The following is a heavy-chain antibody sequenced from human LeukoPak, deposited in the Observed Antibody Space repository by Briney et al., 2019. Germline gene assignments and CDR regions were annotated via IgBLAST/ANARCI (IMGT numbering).Heavy chain of an antibody. V-gene: IGHV1-69*01. Sequence: SSVKVSCKASGGTFSSYAIRWVQQAAGQGLEWMGGIIPIFGTANYAQKFQGRVTITADESTSTAYMELSSLRSEDTALYYCASRFDLGTHYYYYYMDVWGKGTTVTVSS. CDR1: GGTFSSYA. CDR3: ASRFDLGTHYYYYYMDV. CDR2: IIPIFGTA. D-gene: IGHD3-16*01. J-gene: IGHJ6*03.